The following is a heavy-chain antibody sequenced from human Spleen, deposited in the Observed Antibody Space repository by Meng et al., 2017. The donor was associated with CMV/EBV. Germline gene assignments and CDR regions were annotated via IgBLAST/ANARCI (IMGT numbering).Heavy chain of an antibody. V-gene: IGHV3-23*01. CDR1: GFIFSSYA. CDR3: ARAAFCSSTNCPSYFDY. J-gene: IGHJ4*02. Sequence: GESLKISCAASGFIFSSYAMSWVRQAPGRGLEWVSGISGSGGDTYYADSVKGRFTISRDNSKNTVYMHMNSLRAGDTAVYYCARAAFCSSTNCPSYFDYWGQGTLVTVSS. CDR2: ISGSGGDT. D-gene: IGHD2-2*01.